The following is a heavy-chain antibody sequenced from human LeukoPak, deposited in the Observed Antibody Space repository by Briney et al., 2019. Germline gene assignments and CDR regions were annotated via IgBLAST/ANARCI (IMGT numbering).Heavy chain of an antibody. CDR3: VCLGLGGLSLD. V-gene: IGHV3-74*01. J-gene: IGHJ4*02. Sequence: GGSLRLSCAASGFTFSSYAMHWVRQAPGKGLVWVSHVNSDGSGTDYADSVKGRFTISRDNAKNTLYLQMNSLRVEDTAVYYCVCLGLGGLSLDWGQGTLVTVSS. CDR1: GFTFSSYA. CDR2: VNSDGSGT. D-gene: IGHD3-16*01.